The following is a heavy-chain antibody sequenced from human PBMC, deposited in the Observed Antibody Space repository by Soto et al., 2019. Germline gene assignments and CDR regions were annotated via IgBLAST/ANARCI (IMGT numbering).Heavy chain of an antibody. V-gene: IGHV1-46*04. CDR1: GYKFTTYF. Sequence: QVQLVQSGAELKKPGASVKVACKASGYKFTTYFIHWVRQAPGQGLEWMGMIHPSGDTGYAQKLRGRATMPIATSTTTAYMELRTLISEDTAVYFSVRGYCTTSPCSGDFQFWGQGTLVTGSS. CDR3: VRGYCTTSPCSGDFQF. CDR2: IHPSGDT. J-gene: IGHJ1*01. D-gene: IGHD2-15*01.